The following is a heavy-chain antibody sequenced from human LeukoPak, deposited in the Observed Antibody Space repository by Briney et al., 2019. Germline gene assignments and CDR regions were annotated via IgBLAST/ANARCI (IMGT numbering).Heavy chain of an antibody. CDR1: GFTFSDYY. CDR3: ARDLRSSLRAFDI. CDR2: ISSGSTYT. Sequence: PGGSLRLSCAASGFTFSDYYMSWIRQAPGKGLEWVSYISSGSTYTNYADSVKGRFTISRDNAKNSLYLQMTSLRAEDTAVYYCARDLRSSLRAFDIWGQGTMVTVSS. J-gene: IGHJ3*02. D-gene: IGHD6-6*01. V-gene: IGHV3-11*06.